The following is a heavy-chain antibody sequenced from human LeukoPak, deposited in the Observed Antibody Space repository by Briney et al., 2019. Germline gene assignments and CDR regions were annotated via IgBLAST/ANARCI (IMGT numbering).Heavy chain of an antibody. V-gene: IGHV3-66*01. J-gene: IGHJ4*02. CDR2: IYSNSGT. CDR3: AKAGQSTMVRGIIVMYHFDA. Sequence: GGSLRLSCTAPGFNVRYNYMAWARQAPGKGLEWVSIIYSNSGTYYTDSVNGRFTISRDNSRNTVSLQMDSLRVEDTAVYYCAKAGQSTMVRGIIVMYHFDAWGQGTLVSVSS. D-gene: IGHD3-10*01. CDR1: GFNVRYNY.